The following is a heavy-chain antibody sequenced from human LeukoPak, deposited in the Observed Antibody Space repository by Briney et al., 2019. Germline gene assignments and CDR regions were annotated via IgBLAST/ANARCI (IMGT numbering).Heavy chain of an antibody. D-gene: IGHD3-22*01. V-gene: IGHV3-7*01. CDR3: ARGVGNYRYYFDS. CDR1: GFSFSYHR. CDR2: IKQDGSEQ. J-gene: IGHJ4*02. Sequence: GGSLRLSCVASGFSFSYHRMSWVRQAPGKGLEWVADIKQDGSEQYYADSVRGRFTISRDNDKNSVYLQMNSLRVEDTAVYYCARGVGNYRYYFDSWGQGTLVTVSS.